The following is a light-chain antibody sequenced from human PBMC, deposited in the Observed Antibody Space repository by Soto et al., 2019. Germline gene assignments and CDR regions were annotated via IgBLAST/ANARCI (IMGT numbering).Light chain of an antibody. CDR1: SSDVGGYNY. CDR3: SSYRRGSTYV. Sequence: QSALTQPASVSGSPGQSITVSCTGTSSDVGGYNYVSWYQQHPGKAPRLMIYDVTNRPSGVSNRFSGSKSGNTASLTISGLRAEDEDDYYCSSYRRGSTYVFGTGTKLTVL. CDR2: DVT. J-gene: IGLJ1*01. V-gene: IGLV2-14*01.